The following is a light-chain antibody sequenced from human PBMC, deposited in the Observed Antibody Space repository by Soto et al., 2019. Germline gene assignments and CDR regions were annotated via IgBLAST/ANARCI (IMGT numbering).Light chain of an antibody. J-gene: IGKJ1*01. CDR1: QSISNW. V-gene: IGKV1-5*03. CDR3: QYYAGVWT. Sequence: DIQMTQSPSTLSASVGDRVTITCRASQSISNWLAWYQQKPGKAPKLLIYKASSLESGVPSRFSGSGSGTDFILTISSLQPDDFATYYCQYYAGVWTFGQGTKVDI. CDR2: KAS.